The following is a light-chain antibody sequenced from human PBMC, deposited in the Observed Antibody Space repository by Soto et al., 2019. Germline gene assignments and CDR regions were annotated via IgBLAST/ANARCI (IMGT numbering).Light chain of an antibody. J-gene: IGLJ1*01. V-gene: IGLV1-40*01. CDR2: GNN. Sequence: QPVLTQPPSVSGAPGQRVTISCIGSNSNFGAGYDVHWYKQLPGAAPKLVIHGNNNRPSGVPDRFSGSKSGTSASLAITGLQADDEADYFCQSYDTGLSALVFGTGTKRTVL. CDR3: QSYDTGLSALV. CDR1: NSNFGAGYD.